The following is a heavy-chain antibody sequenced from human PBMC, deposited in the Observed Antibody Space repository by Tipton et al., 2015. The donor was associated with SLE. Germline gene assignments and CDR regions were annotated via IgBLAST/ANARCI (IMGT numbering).Heavy chain of an antibody. V-gene: IGHV4-38-2*01. CDR3: VRQRLWSDY. Sequence: TLSLTCAVSGYSISSGYYWGWIRQPPGKGLGWLGSIYYTGSTYYNPSLRSRVTISIDTSKGHFSLKLTPVTATDTAVYYCVRQRLWSDYWGQGTLVTVSS. CDR2: IYYTGST. J-gene: IGHJ4*02. CDR1: GYSISSGYY. D-gene: IGHD2-21*01.